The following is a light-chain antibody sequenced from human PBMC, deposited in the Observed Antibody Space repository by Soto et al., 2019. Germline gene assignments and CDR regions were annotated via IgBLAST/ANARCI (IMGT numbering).Light chain of an antibody. CDR1: QSVSSY. V-gene: IGKV3-11*01. Sequence: IGFTTSPTTLSFSSGERATLPFPASQSVSSYLAWYQQKPGQAPRLLIYDASNRATGIPARFSGSGSGTDFTLTISSLEPEDFAVYYCQQRSNWPPITFGQGTRLEIK. CDR3: QQRSNWPPIT. CDR2: DAS. J-gene: IGKJ5*01.